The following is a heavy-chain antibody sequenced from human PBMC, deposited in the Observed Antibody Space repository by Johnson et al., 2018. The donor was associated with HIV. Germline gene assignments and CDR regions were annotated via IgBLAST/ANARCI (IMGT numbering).Heavy chain of an antibody. D-gene: IGHD1-26*01. Sequence: VQLVESGGGLVQPGGSLRLSCAASGFTFDDYGMSWVRQAPGKGLEWVSGINWNGGSTGYADSVKGRFTISRDNAKNSLYLQMNTLRAEDTALYYCARDKSGSYRGAFDVWGQGTMVTVSS. CDR1: GFTFDDYG. CDR2: INWNGGST. V-gene: IGHV3-20*04. CDR3: ARDKSGSYRGAFDV. J-gene: IGHJ3*01.